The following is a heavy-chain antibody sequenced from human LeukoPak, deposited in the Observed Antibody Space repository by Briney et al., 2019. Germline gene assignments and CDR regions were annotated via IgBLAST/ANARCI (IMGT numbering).Heavy chain of an antibody. CDR1: GGTFSSYA. CDR3: AREGLGRAFDI. V-gene: IGHV1-69*01. D-gene: IGHD3-16*01. J-gene: IGHJ3*02. CDR2: IIPIFGTA. Sequence: ASVKVSCKASGGTFSSYAISWVRQAPGQGLEWMGGIIPIFGTANYAQKFQGRVTITADESTSTAYMELSSLRSEDTAVYHCAREGLGRAFDIWGQGTMVTVSS.